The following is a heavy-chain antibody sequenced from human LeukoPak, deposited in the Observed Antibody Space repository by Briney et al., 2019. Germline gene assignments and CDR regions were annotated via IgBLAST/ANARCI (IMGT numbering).Heavy chain of an antibody. D-gene: IGHD2-21*01. CDR1: GGSISSGSYY. Sequence: PSETLSLTCTVSGGSISSGSYYWSWIRQPPGKGLEWIGYIYYSGSTYYNPSLKSRVTISVDTSKNQFSLKLSSVTAADTAVYYCARVAYCGGDCRYFDYWGQGTLVTVSS. CDR3: ARVAYCGGDCRYFDY. CDR2: IYYSGST. V-gene: IGHV4-30-4*08. J-gene: IGHJ4*02.